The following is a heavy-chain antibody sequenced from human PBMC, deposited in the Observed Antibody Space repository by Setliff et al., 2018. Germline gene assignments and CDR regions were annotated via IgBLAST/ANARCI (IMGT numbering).Heavy chain of an antibody. D-gene: IGHD3-10*01. Sequence: GGSLRLSCGASGLSYTNDWVSWVRQAPGKGLEWLASINPHGSEKYYADSVKGRFTISRDNAKNSLSLQMNNLRTEDTAVYYCFGAGTCSYWGQGTLVTVSS. CDR2: INPHGSEK. J-gene: IGHJ4*02. V-gene: IGHV3-7*01. CDR3: FGAGTCSY. CDR1: GLSYTNDW.